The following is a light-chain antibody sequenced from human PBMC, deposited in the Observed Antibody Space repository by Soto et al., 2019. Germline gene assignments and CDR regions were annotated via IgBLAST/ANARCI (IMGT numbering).Light chain of an antibody. V-gene: IGKV3-20*01. J-gene: IGKJ5*01. CDR1: QSISSY. Sequence: LAQSPSFLSASIGDRVTITCRASQSISSYLNWFQQKPGQAPRLLIYGASTRTTGIPDRFSGSGSGTDFTLTIGRLEPGDFAVYYCLHYGGSPLTFGQGTRLEIK. CDR2: GAS. CDR3: LHYGGSPLT.